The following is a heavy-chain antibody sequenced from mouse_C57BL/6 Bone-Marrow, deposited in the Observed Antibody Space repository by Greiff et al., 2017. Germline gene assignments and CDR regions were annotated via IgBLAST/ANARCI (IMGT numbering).Heavy chain of an antibody. CDR2: IYPRSGNT. Sequence: QVQLKQSGAELARPGASVKLSCKASGYTFTSYGISWVKQRTGQGLEWIGEIYPRSGNTYYNEKFKGKATLTADKSSSTAYMELRSLTSEDSAVYFCARRITTVVARWYYAMDCWGQGTSVTVAS. D-gene: IGHD1-1*01. CDR1: GYTFTSYG. CDR3: ARRITTVVARWYYAMDC. J-gene: IGHJ4*01. V-gene: IGHV1-81*01.